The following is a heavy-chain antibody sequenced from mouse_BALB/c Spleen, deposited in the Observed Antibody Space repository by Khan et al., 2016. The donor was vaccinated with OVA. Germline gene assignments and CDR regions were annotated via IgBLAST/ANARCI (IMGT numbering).Heavy chain of an antibody. CDR2: IGPGSSNT. CDR1: GYTFTSYW. V-gene: IGHV1S41*01. CDR3: AREKYYGRTYYAMDY. D-gene: IGHD1-1*01. J-gene: IGHJ4*01. Sequence: DLVKPGTSVKLSCKASGYTFTSYWINWIKQRPGQGLEWIGRIGPGSSNTYYSEMFKGKAALNVDTSSTTAYIQLSSLSSEDSAGYVCAREKYYGRTYYAMDYWGQGTSVTVSA.